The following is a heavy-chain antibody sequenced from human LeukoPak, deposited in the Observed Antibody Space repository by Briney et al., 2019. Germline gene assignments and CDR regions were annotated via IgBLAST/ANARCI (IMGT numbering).Heavy chain of an antibody. CDR1: GGSISSYY. Sequence: SETLSLTCTVSGGSISSYYWSWIRQPAGKGLEWIGRIYTSGSTNYNPSLKSRVTMSVDTSKNQFSLKLSSVTAADTAVYYCARDPWDAWFGESLGGFDPWGQGTLVTVSS. CDR3: ARDPWDAWFGESLGGFDP. CDR2: IYTSGST. D-gene: IGHD3-10*01. V-gene: IGHV4-4*07. J-gene: IGHJ5*02.